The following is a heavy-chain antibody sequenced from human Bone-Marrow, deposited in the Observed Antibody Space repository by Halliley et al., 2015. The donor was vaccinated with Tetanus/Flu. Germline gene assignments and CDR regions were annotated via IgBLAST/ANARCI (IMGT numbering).Heavy chain of an antibody. CDR3: ARGLGASYYYDDSGYYNFDY. CDR1: GGSFSSGDYS. D-gene: IGHD3-22*01. Sequence: TLSLTCAVSGGSFSSGDYSWSWIRQPPGKGLEWIGYIYHSGSPYYNPSLQSRVTISVDKSKNQFSLKLSSVTAADTAVYYCARGLGASYYYDDSGYYNFDYWGQGTLVPVSS. CDR2: IYHSGSP. V-gene: IGHV4-30-2*01. J-gene: IGHJ4*02.